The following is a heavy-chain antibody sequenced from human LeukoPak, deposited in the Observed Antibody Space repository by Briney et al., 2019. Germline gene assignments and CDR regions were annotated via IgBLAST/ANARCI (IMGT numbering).Heavy chain of an antibody. CDR2: IYYSGSI. V-gene: IGHV4-59*01. D-gene: IGHD1-1*01. Sequence: PSETLSLTCTVSGGSISSYYWSWIRQPPGKGLEWIGYIYYSGSINYNPSLKSRVTISVDTSKNQFSLKVSSVTAADTAVYYCARGNWYLDYRGQGTLVTVSS. J-gene: IGHJ4*02. CDR1: GGSISSYY. CDR3: ARGNWYLDY.